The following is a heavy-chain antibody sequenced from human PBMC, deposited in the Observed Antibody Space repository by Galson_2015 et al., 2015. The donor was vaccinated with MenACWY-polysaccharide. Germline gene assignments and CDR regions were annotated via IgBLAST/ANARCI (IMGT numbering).Heavy chain of an antibody. D-gene: IGHD2-15*01. Sequence: SLRLSCAASGFSFRSYGMHWVRQAPGKGLEWVAVMSYDGSNKYYIDSVKGRFTISKDNSKSTLYLQMDSLRIEDTAVYYCAKGAADSDYWGQGTQVTVSS. CDR2: MSYDGSNK. J-gene: IGHJ4*02. CDR3: AKGAADSDY. CDR1: GFSFRSYG. V-gene: IGHV3-30*18.